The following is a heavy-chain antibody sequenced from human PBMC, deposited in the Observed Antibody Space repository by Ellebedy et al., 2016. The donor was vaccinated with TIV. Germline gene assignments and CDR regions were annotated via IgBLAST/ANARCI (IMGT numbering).Heavy chain of an antibody. D-gene: IGHD2-2*02. CDR1: GFTFSSYA. V-gene: IGHV3-23*01. J-gene: IGHJ4*02. CDR3: ARVVGVSCSSTSCYIGY. CDR2: ISGSGGST. Sequence: GESLKISXAASGFTFSSYAMSWVRQAPGKGLEWVSAISGSGGSTYYADSVKGRFTISRDNAKNSMYLQMTSLRVDDTAVYYCARVVGVSCSSTSCYIGYWGQGTLVTVSS.